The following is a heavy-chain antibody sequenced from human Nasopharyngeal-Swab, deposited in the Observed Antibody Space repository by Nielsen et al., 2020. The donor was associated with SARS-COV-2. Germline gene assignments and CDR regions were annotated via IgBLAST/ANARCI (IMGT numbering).Heavy chain of an antibody. V-gene: IGHV3-64D*08. Sequence: GESLKISCSASGFTFSDYAMHWVSQAPGKGLEYVSAITNSGGSTYYADSVKGRFTISRDNSKNTLYLQMTSLRGEDTAVYYCVKSVGGWYDPWGQGTLVTVSS. CDR3: VKSVGGWYDP. J-gene: IGHJ5*02. CDR1: GFTFSDYA. D-gene: IGHD2-15*01. CDR2: ITNSGGST.